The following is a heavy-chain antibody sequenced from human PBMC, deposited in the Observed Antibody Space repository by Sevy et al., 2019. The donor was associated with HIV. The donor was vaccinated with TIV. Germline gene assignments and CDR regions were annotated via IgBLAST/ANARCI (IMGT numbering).Heavy chain of an antibody. V-gene: IGHV3-53*01. CDR2: IYIGDST. D-gene: IGHD3-22*01. Sequence: GGSLRLSCAASGFSVSDNYMSWVRQTPGKRLEWVSVIYIGDSTFYADSEKGRFTISRDNSKNTLFLQMNSLRDEDTAVYYCASGLLRYFFDYWGQGTLVTVSS. J-gene: IGHJ4*02. CDR1: GFSVSDNY. CDR3: ASGLLRYFFDY.